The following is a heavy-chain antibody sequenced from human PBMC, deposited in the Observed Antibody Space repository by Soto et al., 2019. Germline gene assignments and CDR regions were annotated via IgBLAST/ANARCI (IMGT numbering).Heavy chain of an antibody. CDR1: GFTFSSYA. CDR2: ISGSGGST. CDR3: AKDYGWELRPSWFDP. V-gene: IGHV3-23*01. D-gene: IGHD1-26*01. J-gene: IGHJ5*02. Sequence: EVQLLESGGGLVQPGGSLRLSCAASGFTFSSYAMSWVRQAPGKGLEWVSAISGSGGSTYYADSVKGRFTISRDNSKNTLYLEMNSLRAEDTAVYYCAKDYGWELRPSWFDPWGQGTLVTVSS.